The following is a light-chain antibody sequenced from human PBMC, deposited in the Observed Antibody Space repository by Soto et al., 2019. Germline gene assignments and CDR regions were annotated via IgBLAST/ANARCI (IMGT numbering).Light chain of an antibody. V-gene: IGKV3-20*01. J-gene: IGKJ2*01. CDR3: PQSGSSFYT. Sequence: EIVLTQSPGTLSLSPGERATLSCRASQSVSSAYLAWYQQIPGQAPRLLIYGASSRATGIPDRFSGSGSGTDFPLTISGLEPEDFAVYYCPQSGSSFYTFGQGTQLEIK. CDR2: GAS. CDR1: QSVSSAY.